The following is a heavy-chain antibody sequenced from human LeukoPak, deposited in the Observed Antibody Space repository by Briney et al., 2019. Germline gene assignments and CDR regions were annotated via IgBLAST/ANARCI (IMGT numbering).Heavy chain of an antibody. V-gene: IGHV3-7*03. CDR1: GFTFRNYW. CDR2: IKQDGSDR. CDR3: VRNLAVAGTCFDS. D-gene: IGHD6-19*01. J-gene: IGHJ4*02. Sequence: PGGSLRLSCVASGFTFRNYWMSWVRQAPGTGLEWVANIKQDGSDRNYVTSVRGRFTISRDNAESSLYLQMNSLRVEDTAVYYCVRNLAVAGTCFDSWGQGTLVTVSS.